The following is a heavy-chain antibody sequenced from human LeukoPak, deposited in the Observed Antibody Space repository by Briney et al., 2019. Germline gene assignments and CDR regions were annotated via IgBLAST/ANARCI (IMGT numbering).Heavy chain of an antibody. V-gene: IGHV3-73*01. CDR1: GFTFSGSA. J-gene: IGHJ5*02. CDR3: TRLFAGNWFDP. Sequence: GGSLKLSCAASGFTFSGSAMHWVRQASGKGLEWVGRIRSKSNSYATAYAASVKGRFTITRDDSQNTAYLQMNSLKTEDTAVYYCTRLFAGNWFDPWGQGTLVTVSS. CDR2: IRSKSNSYAT.